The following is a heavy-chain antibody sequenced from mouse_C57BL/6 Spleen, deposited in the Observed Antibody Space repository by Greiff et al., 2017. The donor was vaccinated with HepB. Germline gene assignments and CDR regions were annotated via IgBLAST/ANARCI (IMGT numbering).Heavy chain of an antibody. CDR2: ISYDGSN. V-gene: IGHV3-6*01. Sequence: DVKLQESGPGLVKPSQSLSLTCSVTGYSITSGYYWNWIRQFPGNKLEWMGYISYDGSNNYNPSLKNRISITRDTSNNQFFLKLNSVTTEDTATYYCARGEAYYFPFAYWGQGTLVTVSA. CDR3: ARGEAYYFPFAY. J-gene: IGHJ3*01. CDR1: GYSITSGYY. D-gene: IGHD2-10*01.